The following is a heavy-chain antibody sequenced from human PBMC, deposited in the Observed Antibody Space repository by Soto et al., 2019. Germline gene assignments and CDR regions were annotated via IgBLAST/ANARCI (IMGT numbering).Heavy chain of an antibody. J-gene: IGHJ4*02. CDR2: IYYSGST. CDR1: GGSISSGDYY. CDR3: ARVAAYYYDSSGYYYYFDY. V-gene: IGHV4-30-4*01. D-gene: IGHD3-22*01. Sequence: SETLSLTCTVSGGSISSGDYYWSWIRQPPGKGLEWIGYIYYSGSTYYNPPLKSRVTISVDTSKNQFSLKLSSVTAADTAVYYCARVAAYYYDSSGYYYYFDYWGQGTLVTVSS.